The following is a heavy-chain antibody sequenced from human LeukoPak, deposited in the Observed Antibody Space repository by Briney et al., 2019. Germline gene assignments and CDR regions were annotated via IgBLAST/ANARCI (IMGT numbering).Heavy chain of an antibody. CDR2: IYPIFGTE. V-gene: IGHV1-69*06. CDR1: GGTFSSYA. CDR3: AIVVVAGSFDY. D-gene: IGHD2-15*01. J-gene: IGHJ4*02. Sequence: ASVTVSCTASGGTFSSYAISWVRQAPGQGLEWMGGIYPIFGTENYAQKFQGRVTITADKSTSTAYMELSSLRSEDTAVYYCAIVVVAGSFDYWGQGTLVTVSS.